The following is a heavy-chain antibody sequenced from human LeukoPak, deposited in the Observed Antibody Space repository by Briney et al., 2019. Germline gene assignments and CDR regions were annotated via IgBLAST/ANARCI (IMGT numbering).Heavy chain of an antibody. CDR1: GFAFSNYA. D-gene: IGHD4-11*01. CDR2: ISAGRDST. Sequence: PGGSLRLSCAASGFAFSNYAMSWVRQAPGKGLKWVSAISAGRDSTYYADSVRGRFTISRDNSKNTLYLQMNSLRVEDTAVYYCALHRLTVTTPFDYWGQGTLVTVSS. J-gene: IGHJ4*02. CDR3: ALHRLTVTTPFDY. V-gene: IGHV3-23*01.